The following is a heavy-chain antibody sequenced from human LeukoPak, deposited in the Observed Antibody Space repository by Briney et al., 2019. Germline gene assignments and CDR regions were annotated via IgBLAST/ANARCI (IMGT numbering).Heavy chain of an antibody. CDR3: AHSKLRYWYFDL. D-gene: IGHD4-23*01. V-gene: IGHV2-5*01. Sequence: SGPTLVKPTQPLTLTCTFSGFSLSTSGVGVGWIRQPPGKALEWLALLYWNDYKRYSQSLTSRLTITKDTSKNQVVLTMTNMDPVDTATYYCAHSKLRYWYFDLWGRGTLVTVSS. J-gene: IGHJ2*01. CDR2: LYWNDYK. CDR1: GFSLSTSGVG.